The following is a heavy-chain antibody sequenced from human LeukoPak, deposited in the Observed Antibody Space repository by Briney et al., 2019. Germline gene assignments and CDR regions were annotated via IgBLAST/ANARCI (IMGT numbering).Heavy chain of an antibody. CDR3: ARGHIYDHDSNYTVV. D-gene: IGHD3-16*01. J-gene: IGHJ6*03. Sequence: PGGSLRLSCEASGFIFSNYFMHWVRQAPGKGLECVSSLNNNGLGTYYADSVKGRFTLSRDNSKNTLYLQMGSLAAEDMAVYYCARGHIYDHDSNYTVVRGKRKTVTVSS. V-gene: IGHV3-64*02. CDR2: LNNNGLGT. CDR1: GFIFSNYF.